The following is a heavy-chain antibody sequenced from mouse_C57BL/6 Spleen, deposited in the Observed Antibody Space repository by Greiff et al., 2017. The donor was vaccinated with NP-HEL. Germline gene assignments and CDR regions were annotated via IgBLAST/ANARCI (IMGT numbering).Heavy chain of an antibody. J-gene: IGHJ2*01. CDR2: IHPNSGST. V-gene: IGHV1-64*01. CDR3: ARSEDSNYEGYYVDY. D-gene: IGHD2-5*01. CDR1: GYTFTSYW. Sequence: VQLQQSGAELVKPGASVKLSCKASGYTFTSYWMHWVKQRPGQGLEWIGMIHPNSGSTNYNEKFKSKATLTVDKSSSTAYMQLSSLTSEDSAVYYGARSEDSNYEGYYVDYWGQGTTLTVSS.